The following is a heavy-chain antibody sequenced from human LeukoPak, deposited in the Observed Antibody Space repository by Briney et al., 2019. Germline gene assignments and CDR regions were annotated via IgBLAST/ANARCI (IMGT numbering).Heavy chain of an antibody. Sequence: ASVKVSCKASGYTFTSYYIHWVRQAPGQGPDWMGYINPRNGATNYSQKFQGRLTMTRDTSISTAYMEVSSLKSDDTAVYYSARDPRDTGGSYDSWGQGTLIPVSS. CDR2: INPRNGAT. CDR1: GYTFTSYY. CDR3: ARDPRDTGGSYDS. V-gene: IGHV1-2*02. D-gene: IGHD2-8*02. J-gene: IGHJ5*01.